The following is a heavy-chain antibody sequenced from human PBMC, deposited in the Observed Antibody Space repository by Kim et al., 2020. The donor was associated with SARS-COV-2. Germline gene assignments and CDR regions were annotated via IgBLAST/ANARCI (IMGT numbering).Heavy chain of an antibody. J-gene: IGHJ6*02. CDR1: GGTFSSYA. Sequence: SVKVSCKASGGTFSSYAISWVRQAPGQGLEWMGGIIPIFGTANYAQKFQGRVTITADESTSTAYMELSSLRSEDTAVYYCARRSVRGGYANYLSYYYYGMDVWGQGTTVTVSS. CDR3: ARRSVRGGYANYLSYYYYGMDV. V-gene: IGHV1-69*13. CDR2: IIPIFGTA. D-gene: IGHD3-22*01.